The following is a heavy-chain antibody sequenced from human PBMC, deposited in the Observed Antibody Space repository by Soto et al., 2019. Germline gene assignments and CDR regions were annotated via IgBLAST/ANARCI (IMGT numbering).Heavy chain of an antibody. CDR1: GFSLSTSGVG. D-gene: IGHD6-13*01. Sequence: QITLKESGHTLVKPTQTLTLTCTFSGFSLSTSGVGVGWIRQPPGKALEWLALIYWDDDKRYSPSLKSRLTITKDTSKNQVVLTMTNMDPVDTATYYCAHSRGVSIAAAGQIDYWGQGTLVTVSS. CDR2: IYWDDDK. J-gene: IGHJ4*02. CDR3: AHSRGVSIAAAGQIDY. V-gene: IGHV2-5*02.